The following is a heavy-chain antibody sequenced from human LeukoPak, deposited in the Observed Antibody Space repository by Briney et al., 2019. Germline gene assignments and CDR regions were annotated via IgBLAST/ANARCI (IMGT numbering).Heavy chain of an antibody. J-gene: IGHJ4*02. CDR1: GFTFISYW. Sequence: GGSLRLSCAASGFTFISYWMHWVRQAPEKGLVWVSRINSDGSTTSYAASVKGRFTSSRDTAKDTLYLQMNSLRAEDTAVYYCARGHHYYDSSAYYYWGQGTLVTVSS. CDR3: ARGHHYYDSSAYYY. D-gene: IGHD3-22*01. CDR2: INSDGSTT. V-gene: IGHV3-74*01.